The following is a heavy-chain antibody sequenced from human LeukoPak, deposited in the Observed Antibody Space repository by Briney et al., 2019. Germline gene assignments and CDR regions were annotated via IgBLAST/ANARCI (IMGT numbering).Heavy chain of an antibody. CDR1: GASISSYY. CDR3: ARDREMASD. V-gene: IGHV4-59*01. CDR2: IYYTEST. J-gene: IGHJ4*02. D-gene: IGHD5-24*01. Sequence: SETLSLTCTVSGASISSYYWSWIRQPPGRGLEWIGYIYYTESTNYNPSLKSRVTISVDTSKNQFSLKLSSVTAADTAVYYCARDREMASDWGQGTLVTVSS.